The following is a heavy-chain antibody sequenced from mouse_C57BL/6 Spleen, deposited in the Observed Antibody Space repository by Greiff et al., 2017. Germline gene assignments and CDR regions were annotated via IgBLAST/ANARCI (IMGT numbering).Heavy chain of an antibody. CDR2: ISNGGGST. D-gene: IGHD2-2*01. CDR3: ARLSMVRAMDY. Sequence: EVMLVESGGGLVQPGGSLKLSCAASGFTFSDYYMYWVRQTPEKRLEWVAYISNGGGSTYYPDTVTGRFTISREDAKNTLYLQMSRLKSEDTAVYYCARLSMVRAMDYWGQGTSVTVSS. J-gene: IGHJ4*01. V-gene: IGHV5-12*01. CDR1: GFTFSDYY.